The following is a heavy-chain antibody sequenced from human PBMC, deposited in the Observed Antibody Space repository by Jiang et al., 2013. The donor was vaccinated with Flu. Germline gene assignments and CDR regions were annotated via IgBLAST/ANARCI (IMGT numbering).Heavy chain of an antibody. CDR2: IYYSGST. D-gene: IGHD2-2*02. V-gene: IGHV4-31*03. Sequence: GSGLVKPSQTLSLTCTVSGGSISSGGYYWSWIRQHPGKGLEWIGYIYYSGSTYYNPSLKSRVTISVDTSKNQFSLKLSSVTAADTAVYYCARRENVVVPAAIMIGWFDPGAREPWSPSPQ. CDR3: ARRENVVVPAAIMIGWFDP. J-gene: IGHJ5*02. CDR1: GGSISSGGYY.